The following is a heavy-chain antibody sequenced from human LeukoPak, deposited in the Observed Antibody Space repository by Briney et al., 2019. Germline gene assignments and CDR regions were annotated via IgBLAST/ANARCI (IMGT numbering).Heavy chain of an antibody. CDR1: GYTFTSYY. Sequence: ASVKVSCKASGYTFTSYYMHWVRQAPGQGLEWMGIINPSGGSTSYAQKFQGRVTMTRDMSTSTAYMELSSLRSEDTAVYYCASPKTVGADYYYYMDVWGKGTTVTVSS. J-gene: IGHJ6*03. CDR2: INPSGGST. V-gene: IGHV1-46*01. CDR3: ASPKTVGADYYYYMDV. D-gene: IGHD1-26*01.